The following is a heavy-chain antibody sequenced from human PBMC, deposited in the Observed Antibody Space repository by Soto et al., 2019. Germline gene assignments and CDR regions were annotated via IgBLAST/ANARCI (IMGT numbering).Heavy chain of an antibody. V-gene: IGHV1-18*01. CDR3: ASLRCFKCGYDALDI. Sequence: QVQLVQSGAEVKKPGASVKVSCKASGYTFSNYGIGWVRQAPGQGLEWMGWISTYNGNTNSAQQFQGRVTMTTDTSTSTAYMELRSLTSDDTAVHYCASLRCFKCGYDALDIWGQGTMVTVSS. CDR1: GYTFSNYG. CDR2: ISTYNGNT. J-gene: IGHJ3*02. D-gene: IGHD2-15*01.